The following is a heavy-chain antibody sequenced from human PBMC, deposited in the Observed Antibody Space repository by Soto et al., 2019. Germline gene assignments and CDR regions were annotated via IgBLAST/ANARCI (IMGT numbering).Heavy chain of an antibody. CDR2: ISGYNGNT. D-gene: IGHD2-2*01. V-gene: IGHV1-18*04. CDR1: GYTFIFYG. CDR3: AGEPSLSDCSRNSCYFGFGMDV. J-gene: IGHJ6*02. Sequence: QVQLVQSGTEVKKPGASVKVSCKASGYTFIFYGISWVRQAPGQGLEWMGWISGYNGNTNYAQKLQGRVTMTTDTSPSNAYMELRSLRSDETAVYYRAGEPSLSDCSRNSCYFGFGMDVWGQGTTVTVSS.